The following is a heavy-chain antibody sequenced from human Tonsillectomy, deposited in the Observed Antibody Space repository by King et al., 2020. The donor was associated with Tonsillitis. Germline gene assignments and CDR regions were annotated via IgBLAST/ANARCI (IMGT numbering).Heavy chain of an antibody. CDR3: ARDLPGPKAARGAFDI. J-gene: IGHJ3*02. D-gene: IGHD2-15*01. CDR2: IYYSGST. Sequence: VQLQESGPGLVKPSQTLSLTCTVSGGSISSGDYYWSWIRQPPGKGLEWIGYIYYSGSTYYNPSLKSRVTISVDTSKNQFSLKLSSVTAADTAVYYCARDLPGPKAARGAFDIWGQGTMVTVSS. V-gene: IGHV4-30-4*01. CDR1: GGSISSGDYY.